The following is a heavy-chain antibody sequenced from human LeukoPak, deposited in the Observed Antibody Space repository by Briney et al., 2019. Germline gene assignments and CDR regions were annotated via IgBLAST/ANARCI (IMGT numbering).Heavy chain of an antibody. CDR1: GFTFSDYY. Sequence: GGSLRLSCAASGFTFSDYYMSWIRQAPGKGLEWVSYISSSGSTIYYADSVKGRFTISRDNAENSLYLQMNSLRAEDTAVYYCASSIAAAGVGDYYYMDVWGKGTTVTVSS. J-gene: IGHJ6*03. CDR3: ASSIAAAGVGDYYYMDV. D-gene: IGHD6-13*01. CDR2: ISSSGSTI. V-gene: IGHV3-11*01.